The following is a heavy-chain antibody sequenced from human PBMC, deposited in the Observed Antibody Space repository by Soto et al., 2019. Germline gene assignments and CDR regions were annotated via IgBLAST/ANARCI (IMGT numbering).Heavy chain of an antibody. V-gene: IGHV4-31*03. CDR2: IYYSGTA. Sequence: TLSLTCTVSGGSISRGGYYWSWIRQHPGKGLEWIGYIYYSGTAYYNASLKSRLTLSVDTSNNRFSLKLTSVTAADTAVYYCARSFDSSGFNWFDPWGQGTQVTASS. CDR1: GGSISRGGYY. CDR3: ARSFDSSGFNWFDP. J-gene: IGHJ5*02. D-gene: IGHD3-22*01.